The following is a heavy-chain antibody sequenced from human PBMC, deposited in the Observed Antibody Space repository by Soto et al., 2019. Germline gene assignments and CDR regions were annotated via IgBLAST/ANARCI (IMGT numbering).Heavy chain of an antibody. Sequence: SETLSLTCSVSGDSISNLDYFWAWIRQPPGQALEYIGYIYKSATTYYNPSFESRVTISVDTSKSQFSLNVTSVTAADTAMYFCARGRYCLTGRCFPNWFDSWGQGALVTVSS. CDR1: GDSISNLDYF. CDR3: ARGRYCLTGRCFPNWFDS. J-gene: IGHJ5*01. CDR2: IYKSATT. V-gene: IGHV4-30-4*01. D-gene: IGHD7-27*01.